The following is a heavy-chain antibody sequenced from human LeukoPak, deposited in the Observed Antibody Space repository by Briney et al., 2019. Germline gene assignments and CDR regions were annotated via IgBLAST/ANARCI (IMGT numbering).Heavy chain of an antibody. CDR2: IYTSGST. CDR1: DGSISSGNYY. J-gene: IGHJ4*02. D-gene: IGHD6-6*01. CDR3: ARNIPARPQDY. V-gene: IGHV4-61*02. Sequence: SQTLSLTCTVSDGSISSGNYYWSWIRQPAGKGLEWIGRIYTSGSTNYNPSLKSRVTISADTSKNQFSLKLSSVTAADTAVYYCARNIPARPQDYWGQGTLVTVSS.